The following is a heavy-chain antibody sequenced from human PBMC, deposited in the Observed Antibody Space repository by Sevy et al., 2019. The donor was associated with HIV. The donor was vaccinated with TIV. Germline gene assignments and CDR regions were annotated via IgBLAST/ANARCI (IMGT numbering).Heavy chain of an antibody. Sequence: GGSLRLSCAESGFTFSSYTMNWVRQAPGKGLEWVSSISASGTYIDYADSVKGRFTISRDNAKNSLYLQMNSLRPEDTAIYYCARGTHDYGDFEGYGMDVWGQGTTVTVSS. D-gene: IGHD4-17*01. V-gene: IGHV3-21*01. J-gene: IGHJ6*02. CDR1: GFTFSSYT. CDR3: ARGTHDYGDFEGYGMDV. CDR2: ISASGTYI.